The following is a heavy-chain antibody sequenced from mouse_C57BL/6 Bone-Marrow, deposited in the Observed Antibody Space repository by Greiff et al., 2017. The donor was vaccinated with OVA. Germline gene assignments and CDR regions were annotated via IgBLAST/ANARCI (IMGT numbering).Heavy chain of an antibody. Sequence: EVQGVESGGGLVKPGGSLKLSCAASGFTFSSYAMSWVRQTPEKRLEWVATISDGGSYTYYPDNVKGRFTISRDKAKNNLYLQMSHLKSEDTAMYYCARDHYYGSSPDYFDYWGQGTTLTVSS. D-gene: IGHD1-1*01. V-gene: IGHV5-4*01. CDR2: ISDGGSYT. CDR1: GFTFSSYA. J-gene: IGHJ2*01. CDR3: ARDHYYGSSPDYFDY.